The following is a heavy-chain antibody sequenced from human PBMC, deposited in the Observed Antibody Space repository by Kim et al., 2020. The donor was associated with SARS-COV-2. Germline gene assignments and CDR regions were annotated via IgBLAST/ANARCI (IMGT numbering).Heavy chain of an antibody. V-gene: IGHV1-3*01. CDR3: AREGSGSYNWLDP. J-gene: IGHJ5*02. D-gene: IGHD3-10*01. Sequence: YSQNFQSRLTITRDTSATTAYMELSSLTSKDTAVYFCAREGSGSYNWLDPWGQGTLVTVSS.